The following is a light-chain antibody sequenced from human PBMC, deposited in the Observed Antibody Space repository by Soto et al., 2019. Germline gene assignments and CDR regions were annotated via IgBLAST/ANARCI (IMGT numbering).Light chain of an antibody. CDR1: SXDVDAFDY. J-gene: IGLJ1*01. CDR3: TSFTSSSTQV. CDR2: EVS. Sequence: QSALAQPASVSGSPGQSITISCTGTSXDVDAFDYVSWYQQHPGKAPKLMIFEVSDRPSGVSDRFSGSKSGSTASLTISGLQAEDEADYFCTSFTSSSTQVFGTGTKV. V-gene: IGLV2-14*01.